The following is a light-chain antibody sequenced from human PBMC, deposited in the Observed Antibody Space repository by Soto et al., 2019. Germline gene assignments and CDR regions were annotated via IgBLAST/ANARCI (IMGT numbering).Light chain of an antibody. J-gene: IGKJ1*01. Sequence: DIVMTQSPDSLAVSLGERATINCKSSQSVLYSSNNKDYLAWYQQKPGQPPNLLIYWASTRESGVPDRFSGSWSGTDFTLTISSLQAEDVAVYYCQQYYSIPPTFGQGTKVEIK. CDR1: QSVLYSSNNKDY. V-gene: IGKV4-1*01. CDR2: WAS. CDR3: QQYYSIPPT.